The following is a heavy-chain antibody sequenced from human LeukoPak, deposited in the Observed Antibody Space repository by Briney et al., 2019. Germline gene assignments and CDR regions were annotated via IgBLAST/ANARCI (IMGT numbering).Heavy chain of an antibody. Sequence: DPGGSLRLSCAASGFTFSSYGTPWVRQAPGKGLEWVAVIWYDGSNKYYADSVKGRFTISRDNSKNTLYLQMNSLRAEDTAVYYCAKDKSGYYSSDYFDYWGQGTLVTVSS. J-gene: IGHJ4*02. CDR3: AKDKSGYYSSDYFDY. CDR2: IWYDGSNK. CDR1: GFTFSSYG. D-gene: IGHD3-22*01. V-gene: IGHV3-33*06.